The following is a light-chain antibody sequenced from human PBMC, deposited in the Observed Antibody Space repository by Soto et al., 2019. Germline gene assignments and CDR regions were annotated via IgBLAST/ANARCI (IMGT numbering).Light chain of an antibody. CDR3: CSYAGSYTLV. CDR1: SSDVGGYHY. J-gene: IGLJ2*01. CDR2: DVN. V-gene: IGLV2-11*01. Sequence: QSVLTQPRSVSGSPGQSVTLSCTGTSSDVGGYHYVSWYQHHPGKAPKIIIYDVNKRHSGVPDRFSGSKSGNTASLTISGLQTEDEADYYCCSYAGSYTLVFGGGTKLTVL.